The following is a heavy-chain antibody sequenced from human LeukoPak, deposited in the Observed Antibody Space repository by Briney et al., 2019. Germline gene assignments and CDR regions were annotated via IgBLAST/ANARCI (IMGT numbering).Heavy chain of an antibody. J-gene: IGHJ4*02. CDR1: GFTFSTYE. CDR2: ISGSGDST. CDR3: AVGNYYESIFDY. V-gene: IGHV3-23*01. D-gene: IGHD3-22*01. Sequence: GGSLRLSCAASGFTFSTYEINWVRQAPGKGLEWVSSISGSGDSTYYADSVKGRFIISRDNSKNTLYLQMNSLRDEDTAVYYCAVGNYYESIFDYWGQGTLVTVSS.